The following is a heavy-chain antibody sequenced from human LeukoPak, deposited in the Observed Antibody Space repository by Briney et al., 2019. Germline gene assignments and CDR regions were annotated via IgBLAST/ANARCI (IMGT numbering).Heavy chain of an antibody. CDR2: ISSSSSYI. J-gene: IGHJ4*02. V-gene: IGHV3-21*01. D-gene: IGHD3-10*01. Sequence: PGGSLRLSCAASGFTVSSNYMSWVRQAPGKGLEWVSSISSSSSYIYYADSMKGRFTISRDNAKNSLYLQMNSLRAEDTAVYYCARGLYYYGSGSLFRPFDYWGQGTLVTVSS. CDR3: ARGLYYYGSGSLFRPFDY. CDR1: GFTVSSNY.